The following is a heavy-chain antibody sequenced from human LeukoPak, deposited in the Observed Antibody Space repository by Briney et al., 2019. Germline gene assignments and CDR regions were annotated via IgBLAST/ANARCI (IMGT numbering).Heavy chain of an antibody. CDR3: ARLPLPYYFDY. CDR1: GGSISSSSYY. J-gene: IGHJ4*02. V-gene: IGHV4-39*01. Sequence: SETLSLTCTVSGGSISSSSYYWGWIRQPPGEGLEWIGSIYYSGSTYYNPSLKSRVTISADTSKNQFSLKLSSVTAADTAVYYCARLPLPYYFDYWGQGTLVTVSS. CDR2: IYYSGST.